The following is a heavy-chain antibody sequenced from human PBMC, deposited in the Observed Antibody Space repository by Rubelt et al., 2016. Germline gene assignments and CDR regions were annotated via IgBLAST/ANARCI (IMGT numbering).Heavy chain of an antibody. CDR3: ARITGSDYHFDY. CDR2: ISYDGSNK. J-gene: IGHJ4*02. D-gene: IGHD1-20*01. Sequence: QVQLVESGGGVVQPGRSLRLSCAASGFTFSSYGMHWVRQAPGKGLEWVAVISYDGSNKYYADSVKGRFTISRDNSKNTLYLQMNDLGAEDTAVYYCARITGSDYHFDYWGQGTMVTVSS. CDR1: GFTFSSYG. V-gene: IGHV3-30*03.